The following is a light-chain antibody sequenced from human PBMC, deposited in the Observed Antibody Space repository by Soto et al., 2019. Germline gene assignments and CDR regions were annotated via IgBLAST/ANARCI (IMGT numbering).Light chain of an antibody. CDR3: HQSDSTPQT. CDR2: VAT. Sequence: DIPLTQSPSSLSASLGDRVTISCRASQNIATYLNWFLQKPGEAPKLLIYVATSLQNGVPSRFSGTGSETDFTLTISSLQPEDVGVYFCHQSDSTPQTFGQGTRV. V-gene: IGKV1-39*01. J-gene: IGKJ1*01. CDR1: QNIATY.